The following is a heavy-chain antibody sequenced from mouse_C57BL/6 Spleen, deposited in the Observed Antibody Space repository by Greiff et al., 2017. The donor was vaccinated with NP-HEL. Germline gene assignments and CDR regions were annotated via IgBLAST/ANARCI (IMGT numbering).Heavy chain of an antibody. V-gene: IGHV1-85*01. D-gene: IGHD1-1*01. CDR2: IYPRDGST. J-gene: IGHJ4*01. Sequence: VQLQQSGPELVKPGASVKLSCKASGYTFTSYDINWVKQRPGQGLEWIGWIYPRDGSTKYNEKFKGKATLTVDTSSSTAYMELHSLTSEDSAVYFCARTGDYGSSYGYAMDYWGQGTSVTVSS. CDR1: GYTFTSYD. CDR3: ARTGDYGSSYGYAMDY.